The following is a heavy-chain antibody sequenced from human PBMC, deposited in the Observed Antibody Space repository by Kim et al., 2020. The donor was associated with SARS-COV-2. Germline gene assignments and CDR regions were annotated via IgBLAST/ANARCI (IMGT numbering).Heavy chain of an antibody. CDR3: AREGDYCSSTSCPS. CDR2: INHSGST. CDR1: GGSFSGYY. D-gene: IGHD2-2*01. J-gene: IGHJ5*02. Sequence: SETLSLTCAVYGGSFSGYYWSWIRQPPGKGLEWIGEINHSGSTNYNPSLKSRVTISVDTSKNQFSLKLSSVTAAATAVYYCAREGDYCSSTSCPSWGQGTLVTVSS. V-gene: IGHV4-34*01.